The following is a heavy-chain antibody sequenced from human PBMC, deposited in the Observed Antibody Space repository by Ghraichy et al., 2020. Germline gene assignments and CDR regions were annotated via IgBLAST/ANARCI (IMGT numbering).Heavy chain of an antibody. CDR1: GFTFSSYA. V-gene: IGHV3-23*01. J-gene: IGHJ4*02. D-gene: IGHD1-1*01. CDR3: AKDPSWNDEDYFDY. CDR2: ISGSGGST. Sequence: TLSLTCAASGFTFSSYAMSWVRQAPGKGLEWVSAISGSGGSTYYADSVKGRFTISRDNSKNTLYLQMNSLRAEDTAVYYCAKDPSWNDEDYFDYWGQGTLVTVSS.